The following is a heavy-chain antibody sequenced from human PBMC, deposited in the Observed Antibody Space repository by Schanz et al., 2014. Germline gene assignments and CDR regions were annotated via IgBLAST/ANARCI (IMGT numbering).Heavy chain of an antibody. Sequence: EVQLLESGGGLVQPRGSLRLSCAASGFSFSNYWMSWVRQAPGKGLVWVSRTSHDGSFTTFADSVKGRFTISRDNAKNALYLQMNSLRAEDTAVYYCVRDTDYHFDYWGQGTLVTVSS. D-gene: IGHD4-17*01. V-gene: IGHV3-74*01. CDR1: GFSFSNYW. CDR3: VRDTDYHFDY. J-gene: IGHJ4*02. CDR2: TSHDGSFT.